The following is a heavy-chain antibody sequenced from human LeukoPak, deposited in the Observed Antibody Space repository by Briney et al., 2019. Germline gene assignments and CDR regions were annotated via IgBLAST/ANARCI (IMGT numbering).Heavy chain of an antibody. CDR1: GFTFSSYA. D-gene: IGHD6-19*01. Sequence: PGGSLRLSCAASGFTFSSYAISWVRQAPGQGLEWMGGIIPIFGTANYAQKFQGRVTITADESTSTAYMELSSLRSEDTAVYYCAREGYSSGPFDYWGQGTLVTVSS. J-gene: IGHJ4*02. V-gene: IGHV1-69*01. CDR2: IIPIFGTA. CDR3: AREGYSSGPFDY.